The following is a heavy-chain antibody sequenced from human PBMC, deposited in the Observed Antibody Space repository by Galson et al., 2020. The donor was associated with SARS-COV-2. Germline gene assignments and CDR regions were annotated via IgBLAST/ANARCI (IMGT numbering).Heavy chain of an antibody. CDR2: INPGTDGT. V-gene: IGHV1-2*02. CDR3: ARETSYGFNI. Sequence: GESLKISCKPSGYIFSDYYIHWVRQAPGQGLEWVGWINPGTDGTRYTRKLQGRVTMTRDTSINTAYMELSSLTSDDTAMYFCARETSYGFNIWGPGTMVTVSS. CDR1: GYIFSDYY. J-gene: IGHJ3*02.